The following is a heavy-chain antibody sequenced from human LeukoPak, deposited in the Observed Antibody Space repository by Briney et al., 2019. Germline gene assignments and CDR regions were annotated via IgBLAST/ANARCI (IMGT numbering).Heavy chain of an antibody. CDR1: GFTITNHW. CDR2: IKQDGSEK. CDR3: VRDPFFSVP. D-gene: IGHD2/OR15-2a*01. J-gene: IGHJ5*02. V-gene: IGHV3-7*01. Sequence: GGSLRLSCAVSGFTITNHWMSWVRQAPGKGLEWVANIKQDGSEKYYVDSVKGRFTISRDNGKNSLYLQMNSLRVEDTALYYCVRDPFFSVPWGQGTLVTVSS.